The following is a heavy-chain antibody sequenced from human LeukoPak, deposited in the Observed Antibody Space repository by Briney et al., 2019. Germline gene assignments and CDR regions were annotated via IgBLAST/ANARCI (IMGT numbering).Heavy chain of an antibody. Sequence: EASVKVSCKVSGYTLTELSMHWVRQAPGKGLEWMGGFDPEDGETIYAQKFQGRVTMTEDTSTDTAYKELSSLRSEDTAVYSCATGYYDSSGYYAHWGQGTLVTVSS. V-gene: IGHV1-24*01. CDR1: GYTLTELS. J-gene: IGHJ4*02. CDR3: ATGYYDSSGYYAH. CDR2: FDPEDGET. D-gene: IGHD3-22*01.